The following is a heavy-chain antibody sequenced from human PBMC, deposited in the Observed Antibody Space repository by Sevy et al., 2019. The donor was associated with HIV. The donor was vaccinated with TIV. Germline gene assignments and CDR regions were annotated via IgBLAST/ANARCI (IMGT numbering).Heavy chain of an antibody. CDR3: ARLLGDNGYFDQ. CDR1: GDSMSRSNHY. V-gene: IGHV4-39*01. D-gene: IGHD4-17*01. J-gene: IGHJ4*02. Sequence: SETLSLTCTVSGDSMSRSNHYWGWIRQPPGKGLEWIGIIYYRGTTYYNPSLKSRITISEDTSKNQFSLRLTSVTAADTALHFCARLLGDNGYFDQWGQGTLVTVSS. CDR2: IYYRGTT.